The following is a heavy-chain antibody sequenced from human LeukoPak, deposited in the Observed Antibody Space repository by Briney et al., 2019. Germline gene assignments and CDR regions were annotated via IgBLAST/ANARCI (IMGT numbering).Heavy chain of an antibody. V-gene: IGHV1-46*01. J-gene: IGHJ4*02. CDR2: INPSGSST. CDR3: ATGGIIDY. Sequence: ASVKVSRKASGYTFTNYYMHWVRQAPGQGLEWVGLINPSGSSTSYPQKFQGRVTMTSDTSTSTVYMELSSLRSEDTAVYYCATGGIIDYWGQGTLVTVSS. D-gene: IGHD3-10*01. CDR1: GYTFTNYY.